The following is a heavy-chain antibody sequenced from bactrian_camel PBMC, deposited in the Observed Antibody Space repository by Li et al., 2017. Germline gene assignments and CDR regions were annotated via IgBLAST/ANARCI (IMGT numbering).Heavy chain of an antibody. J-gene: IGHJ4*01. CDR2: ISTGGSNT. D-gene: IGHD2*01. Sequence: HVQLVESGGWAVQTGGSLKLSCAVSGYLCAQYCMGWFRQSPGKGLEWVSTISTGGSNTYYADSVKGRFTISKDNAKNTLFLQMNSLTPEDTAMYYCTADAGKYYLAAKAPDMDYRGQGTQVTVS. CDR1: GYLCAQYC. V-gene: IGHV3S1*01.